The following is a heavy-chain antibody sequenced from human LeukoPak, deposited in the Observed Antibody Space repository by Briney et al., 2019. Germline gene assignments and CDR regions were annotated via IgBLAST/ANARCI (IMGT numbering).Heavy chain of an antibody. J-gene: IGHJ4*02. CDR2: ISSSSSYI. D-gene: IGHD4-17*01. CDR1: GFTVSNNY. Sequence: GGSLRLSCAASGFTVSNNYMSWVRQAPGKGLEWVSSISSSSSYIYYADSVKGRFTISRDNAKNSLYLQMNSLRAEDTAVYYCARGPYGDYVFDYWGQGTLVTVSS. V-gene: IGHV3-21*01. CDR3: ARGPYGDYVFDY.